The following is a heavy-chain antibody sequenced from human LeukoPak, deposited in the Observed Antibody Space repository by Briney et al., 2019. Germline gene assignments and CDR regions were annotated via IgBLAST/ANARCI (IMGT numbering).Heavy chain of an antibody. Sequence: GRSLRLSCAASGFTFDDYAMHWVRQAPGKGLEWVSGISWNSGSIGYADSVKGRFTISRDNSKNTLYLQMNSLRAEDTAVYYCARDGRCRSTSCYMASDYFDYWGQGTLVTVSS. CDR1: GFTFDDYA. CDR2: ISWNSGSI. D-gene: IGHD2-2*02. V-gene: IGHV3-9*01. J-gene: IGHJ4*02. CDR3: ARDGRCRSTSCYMASDYFDY.